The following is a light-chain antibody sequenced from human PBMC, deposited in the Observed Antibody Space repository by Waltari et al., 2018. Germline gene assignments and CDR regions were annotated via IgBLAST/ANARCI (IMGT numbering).Light chain of an antibody. CDR3: QTWDPDTVV. CDR2: IDGGGGH. CDR1: SEHSAYA. Sequence: QLAVTQSPSASASLGASVKLTCTLSSEHSAYAIAWHQHQPEKGPRFLRKIDGGGGHTMGDGIPVRFSGFSAGAERYLTISSLQYEDEAAYYCQTWDPDTVVFGGGTKLTV. J-gene: IGLJ2*01. V-gene: IGLV4-69*01.